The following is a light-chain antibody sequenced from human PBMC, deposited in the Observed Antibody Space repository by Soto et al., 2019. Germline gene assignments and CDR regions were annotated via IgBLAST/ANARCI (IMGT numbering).Light chain of an antibody. Sequence: DIVLTQSPATLSVSPGESATLSCRASQSVSRALAWYQHVPGQAPRLLIYDSSTRATGVPARFSGSGSGTRFTLTISSLQSEDFAVSYCQQYNNWPPRYTFGQGTKLQI. CDR1: QSVSRA. V-gene: IGKV3-15*01. CDR2: DSS. CDR3: QQYNNWPPRYT. J-gene: IGKJ2*01.